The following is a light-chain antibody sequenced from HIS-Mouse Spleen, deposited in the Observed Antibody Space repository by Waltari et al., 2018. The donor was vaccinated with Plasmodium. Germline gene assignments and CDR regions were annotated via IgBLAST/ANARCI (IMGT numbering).Light chain of an antibody. CDR3: QSADSSGTPNWV. V-gene: IGLV3-25*03. CDR2: KDS. CDR1: ALPKQY. J-gene: IGLJ3*02. Sequence: SYELTQPPSVSVSPGQTARITCSGDALPKQYAYWYQQKTGQAPVLVIYKDSERPSGIPELFSGSSSGTTVTLTISGVQAEDEADYYCQSADSSGTPNWVFGGGTKLTVL.